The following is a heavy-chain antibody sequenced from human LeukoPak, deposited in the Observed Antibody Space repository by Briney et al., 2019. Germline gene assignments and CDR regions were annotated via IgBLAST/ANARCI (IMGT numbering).Heavy chain of an antibody. CDR1: GASIRSYY. V-gene: IGHV4-59*08. CDR3: ARSYDTNNRQRFDY. Sequence: PSETLSLTCTVSGASIRSYYWSWIRQSPGKGLEWIAYMYYSESPSYNPSLKSRVTMSGDTSRNQFSLKLNSVTAADTAVYYCARSYDTNNRQRFDYWGQGILVTVPP. CDR2: MYYSESP. D-gene: IGHD3-22*01. J-gene: IGHJ4*02.